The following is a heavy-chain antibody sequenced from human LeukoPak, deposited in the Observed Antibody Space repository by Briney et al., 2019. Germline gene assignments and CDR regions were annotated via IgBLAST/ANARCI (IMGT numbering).Heavy chain of an antibody. CDR3: ARRGGTVDAFDI. CDR1: GFSLSSSW. Sequence: PGGSLRLSCAASGFSLSSSWMTWVRQAPGKGRGWVANIKQDGSETYYVDSVKGRFTISRDNAENSLYLQMNSLRAEDTAVYYCARRGGTVDAFDIWGQGTMVTVSS. CDR2: IKQDGSET. D-gene: IGHD1-1*01. J-gene: IGHJ3*02. V-gene: IGHV3-7*01.